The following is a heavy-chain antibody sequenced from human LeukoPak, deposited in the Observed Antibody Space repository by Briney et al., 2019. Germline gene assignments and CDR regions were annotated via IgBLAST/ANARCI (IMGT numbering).Heavy chain of an antibody. J-gene: IGHJ4*02. V-gene: IGHV4-59*01. Sequence: SETLSLTCSVSGGSTSGYYWSWIRQPPGKGLEWIGYIYYSGNTNYDPSLKSRVTISVDTSKNQFSLDLYFVTAADTAVYYCARLPMIRGVTEYYFDYWGQGSLVTVSS. D-gene: IGHD3-10*01. CDR2: IYYSGNT. CDR3: ARLPMIRGVTEYYFDY. CDR1: GGSTSGYY.